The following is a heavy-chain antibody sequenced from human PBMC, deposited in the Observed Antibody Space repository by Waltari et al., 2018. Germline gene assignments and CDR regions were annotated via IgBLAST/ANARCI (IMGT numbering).Heavy chain of an antibody. J-gene: IGHJ4*02. CDR2: IYYSGST. D-gene: IGHD3-16*02. V-gene: IGHV4-30-4*08. CDR1: GGSISSGDSY. CDR3: ARGTYDYIWGRYRPPDY. Sequence: QVQLQESGPGLVKPSPTLSLTCTVSGGSISSGDSYWSWIRQPPGKGLEWIGYIYYSGSTYYNPALKSRVTISVDTSKNQFSLKLSSVTAADTAVYYCARGTYDYIWGRYRPPDYWGQGTLVTVSS.